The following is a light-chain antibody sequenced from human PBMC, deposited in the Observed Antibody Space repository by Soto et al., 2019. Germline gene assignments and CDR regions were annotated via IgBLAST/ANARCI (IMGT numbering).Light chain of an antibody. CDR1: QSLLHSNGYNY. CDR3: MQALKTPPT. CDR2: LGS. J-gene: IGKJ2*01. Sequence: DIVMTQSPLSLPVTPGEPASISCRSSQSLLHSNGYNYLDWYLQKPGQSPQLLIYLGSNRVSGVPDSFSGSGSGTDFTLKISRVEAEDVGVYYCMQALKTPPTFGQGTKLEIK. V-gene: IGKV2-28*01.